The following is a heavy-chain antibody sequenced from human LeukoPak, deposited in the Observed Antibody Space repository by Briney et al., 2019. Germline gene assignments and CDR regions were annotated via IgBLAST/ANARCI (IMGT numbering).Heavy chain of an antibody. CDR3: ASGITMIVVVSSFDY. J-gene: IGHJ4*02. CDR1: GFTFSSYS. CDR2: ISSSSSYI. Sequence: PGGSLRLSCTASGFTFSSYSMNWVRQAPGKGLEWVSSISSSSSYIYYADSVKGRFTISRDNAKNTLSLQMNSLRAEDTAVYYCASGITMIVVVSSFDYWGQGTLVTVSS. D-gene: IGHD3-22*01. V-gene: IGHV3-21*01.